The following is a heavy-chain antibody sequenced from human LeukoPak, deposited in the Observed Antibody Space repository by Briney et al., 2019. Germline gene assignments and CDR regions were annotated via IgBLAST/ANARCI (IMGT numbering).Heavy chain of an antibody. J-gene: IGHJ4*02. CDR2: IKSKTDGGTT. Sequence: GGSLRLSCAASGFTFSNAWMSWVRQAPGKGLEWVDRIKSKTDGGTTDYAAPVKGRFTISRDDSKNTLYLQMNSLKTEDTAVYYCTTAFPSYYYDSSGYPVYGLDYWGQGTLVTVSS. CDR1: GFTFSNAW. D-gene: IGHD3-22*01. V-gene: IGHV3-15*01. CDR3: TTAFPSYYYDSSGYPVYGLDY.